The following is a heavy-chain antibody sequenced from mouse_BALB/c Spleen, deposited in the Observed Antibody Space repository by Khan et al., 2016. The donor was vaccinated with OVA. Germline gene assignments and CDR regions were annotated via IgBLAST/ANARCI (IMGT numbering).Heavy chain of an antibody. Sequence: VQLQESGTELARPGASVKLSCKASGYIFIDYNINWVKQRTGQGLEWIGEISPGSGNTYYNEKFKGKATLTAAKSSITAYMQLSSLPSEDSAVYFCAREGGYWFPYWGQVALVTVTA. J-gene: IGHJ3*01. D-gene: IGHD1-1*02. CDR2: ISPGSGNT. CDR1: GYIFIDYN. CDR3: AREGGYWFPY. V-gene: IGHV1-77*01.